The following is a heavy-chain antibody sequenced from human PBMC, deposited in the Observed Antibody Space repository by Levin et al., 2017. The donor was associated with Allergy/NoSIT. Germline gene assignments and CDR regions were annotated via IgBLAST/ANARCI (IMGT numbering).Heavy chain of an antibody. J-gene: IGHJ6*02. CDR3: AKVLQDSVVVRSGGYYYYGMDV. CDR1: GFTFSSYG. V-gene: IGHV3-30*18. CDR2: ISYDGSNK. D-gene: IGHD2-21*01. Sequence: PGGSLRLSCAASGFTFSSYGMHWVRQAPGKGLEWVAVISYDGSNKYYADSVTGRFTISRDNSKNTLYLQMNSLRAEDTAVYYCAKVLQDSVVVRSGGYYYYGMDVWGQGTTVTVSS.